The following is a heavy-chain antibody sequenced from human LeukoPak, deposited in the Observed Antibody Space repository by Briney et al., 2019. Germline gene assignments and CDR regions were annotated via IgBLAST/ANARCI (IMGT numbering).Heavy chain of an antibody. Sequence: SVKVSCKASGGTFNNYAINWVRQAPGQGLEWMGGIIPIFGTTNYAQKFQGRVTITADGSTSTAYMELSSLRSEDTAVYYCARGIAAQAYMDVWGKGTTVTVSS. CDR2: IIPIFGTT. D-gene: IGHD6-13*01. J-gene: IGHJ6*03. CDR1: GGTFNNYA. V-gene: IGHV1-69*13. CDR3: ARGIAAQAYMDV.